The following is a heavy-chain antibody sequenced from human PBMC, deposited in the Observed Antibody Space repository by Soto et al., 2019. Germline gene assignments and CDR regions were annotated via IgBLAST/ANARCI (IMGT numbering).Heavy chain of an antibody. CDR2: IKQDGSEK. CDR3: ARVSPQWPQRTIWYYGMDV. V-gene: IGHV3-7*01. CDR1: GFTFSSYW. Sequence: PVGSLRLSCAASGFTFSSYWMSWVRQAPGKGLEWVANIKQDGSEKYYVDSVKGRFTISRDNAKNSLYLQMNSLRAEDTAVYYCARVSPQWPQRTIWYYGMDVWGQGTTVTVSS. D-gene: IGHD6-19*01. J-gene: IGHJ6*02.